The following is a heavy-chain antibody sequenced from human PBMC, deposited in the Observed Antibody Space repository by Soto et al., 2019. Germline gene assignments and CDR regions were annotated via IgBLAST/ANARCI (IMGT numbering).Heavy chain of an antibody. CDR3: ARVVVNYFDY. V-gene: IGHV4-30-4*01. Sequence: KSSETLSLTCTVSGGSVSSGDYYWSWIRQPPGKGLEWIGYIYYSGSTYYNPSLKSRVTISVDTSKNQFSLKLSSVTAADTAVYYCARVVVNYFDYWGQGTLVTVSS. D-gene: IGHD3-22*01. CDR2: IYYSGST. CDR1: GGSVSSGDYY. J-gene: IGHJ4*02.